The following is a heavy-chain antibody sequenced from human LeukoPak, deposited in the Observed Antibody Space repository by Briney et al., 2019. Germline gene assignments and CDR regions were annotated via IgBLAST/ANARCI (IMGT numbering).Heavy chain of an antibody. V-gene: IGHV4-61*02. D-gene: IGHD3-10*01. CDR1: GGSISSGSYY. Sequence: PSQTLSLTCTVSGGSISSGSYYWSWIRQPAGKGLEWIGRIYTSGSTNYNPSLKSRVTISVDTSKNQFSLKLSSVTAADTAVYYCARTMVRGVQCFDPWGQGTLVTVSS. CDR3: ARTMVRGVQCFDP. J-gene: IGHJ5*02. CDR2: IYTSGST.